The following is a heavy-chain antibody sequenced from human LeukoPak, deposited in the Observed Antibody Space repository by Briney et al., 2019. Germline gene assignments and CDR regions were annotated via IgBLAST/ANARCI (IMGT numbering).Heavy chain of an antibody. CDR2: ISAYNGNT. CDR1: GYTFTSYG. V-gene: IGHV1-18*01. CDR3: ARQGYYYGSGSYYFYYYYMDV. J-gene: IGHJ6*03. Sequence: ASVKVSCKASGYTFTSYGISWVRQAPGQGLEWMGWISAYNGNTNYAQKLQGRVTMTTDTSTSTVYMELSSLRSEDTAVYYCARQGYYYGSGSYYFYYYYMDVWGKGTTVTISS. D-gene: IGHD3-10*01.